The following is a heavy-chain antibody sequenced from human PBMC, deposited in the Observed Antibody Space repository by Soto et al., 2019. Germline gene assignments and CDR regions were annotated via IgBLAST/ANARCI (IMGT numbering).Heavy chain of an antibody. J-gene: IGHJ5*02. D-gene: IGHD3-10*02. CDR1: GYTFTSYA. V-gene: IGHV1-3*01. CDR2: INAGNGKT. Sequence: VSVKGSCKASGYTFTSYAMHWVRQAPGQRLEWMGWINAGNGKTYYSEKFEGRVTFTRDTVATTVNMELTSLTSEDTAVYYCGRDQSGTGYYVDWFDPWGQGTLVTVSS. CDR3: GRDQSGTGYYVDWFDP.